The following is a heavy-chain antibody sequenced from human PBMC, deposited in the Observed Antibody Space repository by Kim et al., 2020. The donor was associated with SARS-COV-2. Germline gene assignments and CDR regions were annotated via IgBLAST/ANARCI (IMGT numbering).Heavy chain of an antibody. CDR3: ARGTSTWFPDY. V-gene: IGHV4-59*01. Sequence: SETLSLTCSVSNGSIKSNYWSWIRQPPGMGLEWIGYISHKGSTNYNPSLKSRVTMSMDTSGNQFSLKMTSLTAADTAVYFCARGTSTWFPDYWGLGTLVT. CDR2: ISHKGST. D-gene: IGHD6-13*01. CDR1: NGSIKSNY. J-gene: IGHJ4*02.